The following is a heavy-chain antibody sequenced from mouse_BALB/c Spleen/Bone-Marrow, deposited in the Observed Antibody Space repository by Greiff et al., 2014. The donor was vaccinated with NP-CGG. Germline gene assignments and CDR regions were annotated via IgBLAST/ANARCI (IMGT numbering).Heavy chain of an antibody. J-gene: IGHJ2*01. CDR3: ARTPRATFYFDY. Sequence: VQLKESGAELVKPGASVKLSCTASGFNIKDTYMHWVKRRPEQGLEWIGRIDPANGNTKYDPKFQGKATITADTSSNTAYLQLFSLTSEDTAVYYCARTPRATFYFDYWGQGTTLTVSS. CDR1: GFNIKDTY. V-gene: IGHV14-3*02. CDR2: IDPANGNT. D-gene: IGHD3-1*01.